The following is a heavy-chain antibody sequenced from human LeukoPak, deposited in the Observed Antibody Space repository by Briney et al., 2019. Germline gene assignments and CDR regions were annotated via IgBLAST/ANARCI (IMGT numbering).Heavy chain of an antibody. CDR3: ARGGREQRNDY. Sequence: GGSLRLSCAASGFTFDDYGMSWVRQAPGKGLGWVSGINWNGGSTGYADSVKGRFTISRDNAKNSLYLQMNSLRAEDTALYYCARGGREQRNDYWGQGTLVTVSS. CDR2: INWNGGST. D-gene: IGHD1-26*01. J-gene: IGHJ4*02. CDR1: GFTFDDYG. V-gene: IGHV3-20*04.